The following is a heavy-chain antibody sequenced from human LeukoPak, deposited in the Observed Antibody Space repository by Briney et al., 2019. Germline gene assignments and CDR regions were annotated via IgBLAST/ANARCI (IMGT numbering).Heavy chain of an antibody. D-gene: IGHD3-22*01. Sequence: SETLSLTCTVSGVSISGVVYYWGWIRQPPGKGLEWIGSISYGGSTYYNPSLKSRVFIYVDMSKNQVSLKLSSVTAADTALYYCAGYYYDSSGYFGWRQETLVTVSS. V-gene: IGHV4-39*01. J-gene: IGHJ4*02. CDR2: ISYGGST. CDR3: AGYYYDSSGYFG. CDR1: GVSISGVVYY.